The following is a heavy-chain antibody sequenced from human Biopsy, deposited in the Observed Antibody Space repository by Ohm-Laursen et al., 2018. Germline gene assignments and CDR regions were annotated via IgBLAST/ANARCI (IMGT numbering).Heavy chain of an antibody. Sequence: GTLSLTCTVSGGSISDSTYHWGWIRQSPGKGLEWIGNIYYSGNTDYSPSLKSRVAISVDTSNNQFSLKLRSVTAADTAVYYCARGPKRLTGTSYFEDWGRGILVTVSS. V-gene: IGHV4-39*07. J-gene: IGHJ4*02. CDR2: IYYSGNT. CDR1: GGSISDSTYH. CDR3: ARGPKRLTGTSYFED. D-gene: IGHD1-7*01.